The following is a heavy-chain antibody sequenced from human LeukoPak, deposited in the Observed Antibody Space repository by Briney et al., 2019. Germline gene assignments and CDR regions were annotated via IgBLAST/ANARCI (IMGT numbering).Heavy chain of an antibody. CDR3: ARVRDYGDYSAYYFDY. D-gene: IGHD4-17*01. CDR1: GGSISSSSYY. V-gene: IGHV4-39*07. J-gene: IGHJ4*02. Sequence: SETLSLTCTVSGGSISSSSYYWAWIRQPPGKGLEWIASIYYSGSTYYNPSLKSRVTISVDTSKNQFSLKLSSVTAADTAVYYCARVRDYGDYSAYYFDYWGQGTLVTVSS. CDR2: IYYSGST.